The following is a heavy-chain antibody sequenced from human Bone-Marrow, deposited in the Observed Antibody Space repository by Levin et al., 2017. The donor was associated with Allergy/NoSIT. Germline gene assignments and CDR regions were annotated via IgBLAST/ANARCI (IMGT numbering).Heavy chain of an antibody. CDR3: ARRPVPAAEHFDY. V-gene: IGHV5-51*01. J-gene: IGHJ4*02. CDR2: IYPGDSDT. Sequence: PGGSLRLSCKGSGYSFTSYWIGWVRQMPGKGLEWMGIIYPGDSDTRYSPSFQGQVTISADKSISTAYLQWSSLKASDTAMYYCARRPVPAAEHFDYWGQGTLVTVSS. D-gene: IGHD2-2*01. CDR1: GYSFTSYW.